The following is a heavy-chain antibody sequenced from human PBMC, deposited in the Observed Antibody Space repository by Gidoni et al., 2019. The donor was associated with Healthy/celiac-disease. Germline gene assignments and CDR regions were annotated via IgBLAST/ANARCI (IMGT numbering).Heavy chain of an antibody. J-gene: IGHJ1*01. CDR2: ISYDGSNK. V-gene: IGHV3-30*18. CDR3: AKGVDSSGWPEYFQH. Sequence: QVQLVESGGGVVQPGRSLRLSCAASGFTFSSYGRHWVRHAPGKGLEWVAVISYDGSNKYYADSVKGRFTISRDNSKNTLYLQMNSLRAEDTAVYYCAKGVDSSGWPEYFQHWGQGTLVTVSS. D-gene: IGHD6-19*01. CDR1: GFTFSSYG.